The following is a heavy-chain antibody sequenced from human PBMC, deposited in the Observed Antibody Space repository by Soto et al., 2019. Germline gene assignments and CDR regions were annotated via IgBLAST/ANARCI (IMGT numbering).Heavy chain of an antibody. D-gene: IGHD5-12*01. CDR2: IYHSGST. V-gene: IGHV4-4*02. CDR1: GGSISSSNW. J-gene: IGHJ4*02. CDR3: ASRRVGPSGYDLPFDY. Sequence: QVQLQESGPGLVKPSGTLSLTCAVSGGSISSSNWWSWVRQPPGKGLEWIGEIYHSGSTNYNPSLKSRVTRSGEKSKNQFSLQLSSVTAADKAVYYCASRRVGPSGYDLPFDYWGQGTLVTVSS.